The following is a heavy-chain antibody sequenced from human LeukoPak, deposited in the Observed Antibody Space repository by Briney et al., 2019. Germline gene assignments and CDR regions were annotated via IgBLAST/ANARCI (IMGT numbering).Heavy chain of an antibody. Sequence: SETLSLTCTVSGDSISSNYWSWIRQPPGKGLEWIGDMNNSGSTNYNPSLKSRVTISVDTSKNQFSLMLSSVTAADTAVYYCGRGAGRCGGDCYTSDSWGQGTLVTVSS. V-gene: IGHV4-59*12. J-gene: IGHJ4*02. CDR3: GRGAGRCGGDCYTSDS. CDR2: MNNSGST. CDR1: GDSISSNY. D-gene: IGHD2-21*02.